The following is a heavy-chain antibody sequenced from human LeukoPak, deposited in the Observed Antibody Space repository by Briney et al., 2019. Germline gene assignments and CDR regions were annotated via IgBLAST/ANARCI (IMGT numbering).Heavy chain of an antibody. CDR3: ARDDYGDYEAFDI. Sequence: SETLSLTCAVYGGSFSGYYWSWIRQPPEKGLEWIGEINHSGSTNYNPSLKSRVTISVDTSKNQFSLKLSSVTAADTAVYYCARDDYGDYEAFDIWGQGTMVTVSS. J-gene: IGHJ3*02. CDR1: GGSFSGYY. D-gene: IGHD4-17*01. CDR2: INHSGST. V-gene: IGHV4-34*01.